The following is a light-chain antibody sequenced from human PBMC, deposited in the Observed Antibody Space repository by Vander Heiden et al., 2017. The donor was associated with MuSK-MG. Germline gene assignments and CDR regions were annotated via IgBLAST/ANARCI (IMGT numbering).Light chain of an antibody. CDR3: SSYTSRTALVL. CDR1: SSDIGAYDY. V-gene: IGLV2-14*03. J-gene: IGLJ3*02. CDR2: DVS. Sequence: QSALTQPASVSGSPGQSITISCTGSSSDIGAYDYVSWYQNHPGKAPKLIIYDVSNRPSGVSRRFSGSKSGNTASLTISGLQAEDEADYFCSSYTSRTALVLFGGGTKLPV.